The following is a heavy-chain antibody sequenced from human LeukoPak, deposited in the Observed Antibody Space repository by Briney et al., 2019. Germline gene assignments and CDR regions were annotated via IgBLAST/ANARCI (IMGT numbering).Heavy chain of an antibody. Sequence: GGSLRLSCAASGFTFSDYYMSWIRQAPGKGLEWVSYISSSGSTIYYADSVKGRFTISRDNAKNSLYLQMNSLRAEDTAVYYCAREGPDIVVVVAATSYYFDYWGQGTLVTVSS. J-gene: IGHJ4*02. V-gene: IGHV3-11*04. D-gene: IGHD2-15*01. CDR1: GFTFSDYY. CDR3: AREGPDIVVVVAATSYYFDY. CDR2: ISSSGSTI.